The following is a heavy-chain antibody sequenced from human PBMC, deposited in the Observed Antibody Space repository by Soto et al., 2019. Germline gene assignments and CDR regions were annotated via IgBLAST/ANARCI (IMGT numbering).Heavy chain of an antibody. J-gene: IGHJ5*02. CDR2: MNPGSGDT. V-gene: IGHV1-8*01. CDR1: GYSFTNSD. D-gene: IGHD3-16*01. CDR3: ARMETFGSLNWFDP. Sequence: GASVKVSGKASGYSFTNSDVSWVRQATGQGLEWMGWMNPGSGDTGYAQKFQGRVTMTRDISIATAYMELSSLRSDDTAIYYCARMETFGSLNWFDPWGQGTLVTVSS.